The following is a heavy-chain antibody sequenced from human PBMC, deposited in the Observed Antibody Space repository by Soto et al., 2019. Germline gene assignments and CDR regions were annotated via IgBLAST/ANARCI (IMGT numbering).Heavy chain of an antibody. Sequence: GGSLRLSCAASGFTFRSYAMSWVRQAPGKGLEWVSAISGSGGRAYYVDSVKGRFTSSRDNSKNTLYLQMNSLRAEDTAVYYCAKGLYPAPFDYWGQGTLVTVSS. J-gene: IGHJ4*02. CDR2: ISGSGGRA. CDR1: GFTFRSYA. D-gene: IGHD3-16*02. V-gene: IGHV3-23*01. CDR3: AKGLYPAPFDY.